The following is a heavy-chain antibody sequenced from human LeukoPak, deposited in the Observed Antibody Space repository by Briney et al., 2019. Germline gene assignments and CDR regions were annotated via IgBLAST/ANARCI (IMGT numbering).Heavy chain of an antibody. CDR1: GYTFTSYG. Sequence: ASVKVSCKASGYTFTSYGISWVRQAPGQGLEWMGWISAYNGNTNYAQKLQGRVTMTTDTSTSTAYMELRSLRSDDTAVYYCARGFNNPKLTHYDILTGYYTYWGQGTLVTVSS. V-gene: IGHV1-18*01. CDR3: ARGFNNPKLTHYDILTGYYTY. D-gene: IGHD3-9*01. J-gene: IGHJ4*02. CDR2: ISAYNGNT.